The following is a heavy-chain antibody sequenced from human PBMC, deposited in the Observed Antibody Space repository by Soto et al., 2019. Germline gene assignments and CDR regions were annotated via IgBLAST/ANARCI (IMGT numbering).Heavy chain of an antibody. D-gene: IGHD4-4*01. CDR3: AKSPRGEMSTD. CDR2: MNTYNGMT. CDR1: GYTFINYH. Sequence: QVQLVQSGGEVKKPGASVTVSCKASGYTFINYHITWVRQAPGQGLEWMAWMNTYNGMTDYAQRFQGRVTMTRDTAKSTAYMELRNLGSDDTAVYFCAKSPRGEMSTDWGQGTLVTVSS. J-gene: IGHJ4*02. V-gene: IGHV1-18*01.